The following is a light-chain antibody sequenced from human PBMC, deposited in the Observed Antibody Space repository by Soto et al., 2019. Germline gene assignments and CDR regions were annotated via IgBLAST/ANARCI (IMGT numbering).Light chain of an antibody. V-gene: IGLV4-69*01. Sequence: QLVLTQSPSASASLGASVKLTCILSSGHSSYAITWHQQQPEKGPRYLMKINSDGSHRKGDGIPDRFSGSSSGAERYLTISSLQSEDEADYYCQTWGTGIQVFGGGTKVTVL. CDR1: SGHSSYA. CDR2: INSDGSH. J-gene: IGLJ3*02. CDR3: QTWGTGIQV.